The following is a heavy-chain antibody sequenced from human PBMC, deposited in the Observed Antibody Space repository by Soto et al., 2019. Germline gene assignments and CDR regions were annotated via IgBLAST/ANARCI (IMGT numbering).Heavy chain of an antibody. Sequence: SETLSLTCAVSGGSVSSGSYYWSWIRQPPGKGLEWIGYIYYSGSTNYNPSLKSRVTISVDTSKNQFSLKLSSVTAADTAVYYCARGRCSGGSCTLYYFDYWGQGALVTVSS. D-gene: IGHD2-15*01. J-gene: IGHJ4*02. CDR3: ARGRCSGGSCTLYYFDY. CDR2: IYYSGST. V-gene: IGHV4-61*01. CDR1: GGSVSSGSYY.